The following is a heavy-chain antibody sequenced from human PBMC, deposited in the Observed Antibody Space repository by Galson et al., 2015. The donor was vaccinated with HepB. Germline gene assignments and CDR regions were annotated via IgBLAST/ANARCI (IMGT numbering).Heavy chain of an antibody. V-gene: IGHV2-70*04. CDR2: IDWDDNK. J-gene: IGHJ4*02. D-gene: IGHD5-18*01. CDR3: ARVGSGDTYGSFDS. Sequence: PALVKPTQTLTLTCTFSGFSLNTREMRVSWIRQPPGKALEWLARIDWDDNKFYSTSLKTRLTISKDTSKKQVVLTMTGMDPVDTGTYYCARVGSGDTYGSFDSWGQGALVTVSS. CDR1: GFSLNTREMR.